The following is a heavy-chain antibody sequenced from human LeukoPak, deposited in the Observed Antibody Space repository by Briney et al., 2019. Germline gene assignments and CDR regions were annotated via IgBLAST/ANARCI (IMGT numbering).Heavy chain of an antibody. CDR3: TRHIRDIVVVPAAPSVNYYYYMDV. J-gene: IGHJ6*03. Sequence: GGSLRLSCAASGFTFSGSAMHWVRQASGTGLEWVGRIRSKANSYATAYAASVKGRFTISRDDSKNTAYLQMNSLKTEDTAVYYCTRHIRDIVVVPAAPSVNYYYYMDVWGKGTTVTVSS. CDR2: IRSKANSYAT. V-gene: IGHV3-73*01. D-gene: IGHD2-2*01. CDR1: GFTFSGSA.